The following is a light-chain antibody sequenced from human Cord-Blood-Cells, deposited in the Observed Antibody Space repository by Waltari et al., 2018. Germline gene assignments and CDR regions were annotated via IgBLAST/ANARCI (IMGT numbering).Light chain of an antibody. Sequence: EIVMTQSTATLSVSPGERATLPCRASQRVSSNLAWYQQKPGQAPRLLIYGASTRATGIPARFSGSGSGTEFTLTISSLQSEDFAVYYCQQYNNWPPTFGGGTKVEIK. V-gene: IGKV3-15*01. CDR1: QRVSSN. CDR3: QQYNNWPPT. CDR2: GAS. J-gene: IGKJ4*01.